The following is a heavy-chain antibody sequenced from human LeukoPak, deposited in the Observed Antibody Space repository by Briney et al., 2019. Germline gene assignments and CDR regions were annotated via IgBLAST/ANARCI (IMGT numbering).Heavy chain of an antibody. D-gene: IGHD4-11*01. Sequence: ASVKVSCKVSGYTLTELSMHWVRQAPGKGLEWMGGFDPEDGETIYAQKFSGRVTMTEDTSTDTAYMELSSLRSEDTAVYYCATRAYSNYDRGYYYYMDVWGKGTTVTVSS. CDR2: FDPEDGET. CDR1: GYTLTELS. V-gene: IGHV1-24*01. CDR3: ATRAYSNYDRGYYYYMDV. J-gene: IGHJ6*03.